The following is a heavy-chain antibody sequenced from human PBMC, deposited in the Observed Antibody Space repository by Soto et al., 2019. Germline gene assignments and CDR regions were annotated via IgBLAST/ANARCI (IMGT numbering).Heavy chain of an antibody. Sequence: SVKVSFKASAYNLKNYFMHWVRQAPGQGIEWIGIIDPKSGSTSYGQRFQGRVTLTRDTSTSTVYMQLSGLRSEDTATYYCARDLSSDTWSPPLYYGLDVWGPGTKVTVSS. V-gene: IGHV1-46*02. J-gene: IGHJ6*02. CDR2: IDPKSGST. CDR1: AYNLKNYF. CDR3: ARDLSSDTWSPPLYYGLDV. D-gene: IGHD1-26*01.